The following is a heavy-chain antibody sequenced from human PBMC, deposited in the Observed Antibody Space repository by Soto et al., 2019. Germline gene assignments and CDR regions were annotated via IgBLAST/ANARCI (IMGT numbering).Heavy chain of an antibody. D-gene: IGHD5-18*01. CDR2: ISSNGGST. Sequence: LSLSCSASGFTFSSYAMHGVRQAPGKGLEYVSAISSNGGSTYYADSVKGRFTISRDNSKNTLYLQMSSLRAEDTAVYYCVKDTAMVNPDFDYWGQGTLVTVSS. CDR1: GFTFSSYA. J-gene: IGHJ4*02. CDR3: VKDTAMVNPDFDY. V-gene: IGHV3-64D*06.